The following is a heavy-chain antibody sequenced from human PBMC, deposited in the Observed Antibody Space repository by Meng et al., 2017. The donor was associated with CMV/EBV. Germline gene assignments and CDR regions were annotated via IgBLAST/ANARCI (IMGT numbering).Heavy chain of an antibody. Sequence: GGSLRLSCAASGFTFSSYGMHWVRQAPGKGLEWVAFIRYDGSNKYYADSVKGRFTISRDNAKNSLYLQMNSLRAEDTAVYYCAREVNDWFDPWGQGTLVTVSS. J-gene: IGHJ5*02. CDR2: IRYDGSNK. CDR3: AREVNDWFDP. CDR1: GFTFSSYG. V-gene: IGHV3-30*02.